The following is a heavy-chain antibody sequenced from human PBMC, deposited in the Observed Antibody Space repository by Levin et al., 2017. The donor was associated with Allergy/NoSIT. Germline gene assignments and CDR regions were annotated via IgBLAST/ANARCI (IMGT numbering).Heavy chain of an antibody. Sequence: SETLSLTCAVYGGSFSGYYWSWIRQPPGKGLEWIGEINHSGSTNYNPSLKSRVTISVDTSKNQFSLKLSSVTAADTAVYYCARGKAVLRYFDWLYAFDIWGQGTMVTVSS. CDR1: GGSFSGYY. D-gene: IGHD3-9*01. CDR3: ARGKAVLRYFDWLYAFDI. CDR2: INHSGST. V-gene: IGHV4-34*01. J-gene: IGHJ3*02.